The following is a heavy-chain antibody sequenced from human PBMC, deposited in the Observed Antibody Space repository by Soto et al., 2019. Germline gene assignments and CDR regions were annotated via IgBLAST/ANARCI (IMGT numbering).Heavy chain of an antibody. CDR3: AKLDLVGATRDY. CDR1: GYTFTSYA. CDR2: INPGNDKT. V-gene: IGHV1-3*01. Sequence: ASVKVSCKASGYTFTSYAIHWVRQAPGQRLEWMGWINPGNDKTAYSQKFQGRVTITGDTSASTAYMELSSLRSEDTTVYYCAKLDLVGATRDYWGQGTLVTVSS. J-gene: IGHJ4*02. D-gene: IGHD1-26*01.